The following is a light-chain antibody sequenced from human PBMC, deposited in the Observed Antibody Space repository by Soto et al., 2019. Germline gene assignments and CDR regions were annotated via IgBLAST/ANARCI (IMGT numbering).Light chain of an antibody. CDR3: QQRKHWPPIT. CDR2: DAS. V-gene: IGKV3-11*01. CDR1: QSVDIY. Sequence: ETVLTQSPATLSLSPGDRATLSCRASQSVDIYLAWYQQRPGQAPRLLIYDASNRATGISARFSGTGSVTDFTLTISSLEPEDFAVYYCQQRKHWPPITFGQGTRLEIK. J-gene: IGKJ5*01.